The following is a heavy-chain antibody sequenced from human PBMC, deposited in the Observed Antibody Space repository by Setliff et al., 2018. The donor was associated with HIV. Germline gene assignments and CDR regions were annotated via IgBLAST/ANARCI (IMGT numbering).Heavy chain of an antibody. V-gene: IGHV3-21*01. D-gene: IGHD6-13*01. Sequence: SLRLSCAASGFIFSNYNMNWVRQAPGKGLEWVSSISYDSRFIYHADSMKGRFTISRDNSKNTLFLHINSLRAEDTAVYYCARDRRGSSRFYFDYWGQGTLVTVSS. J-gene: IGHJ4*02. CDR3: ARDRRGSSRFYFDY. CDR1: GFIFSNYN. CDR2: ISYDSRFI.